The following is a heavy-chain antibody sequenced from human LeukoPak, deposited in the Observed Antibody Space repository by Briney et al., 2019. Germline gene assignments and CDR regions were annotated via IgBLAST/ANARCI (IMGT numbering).Heavy chain of an antibody. CDR2: ISGSGGST. V-gene: IGHV3-23*01. Sequence: GGSLRLSCPASGFTFSSYAMSWVRQAPGKGLEWVSAISGSGGSTYYADSVKGRFTISRDNSKNTLYLQMNSLRAEDTAVYYCAKETYYYDSSGGYGMDVWGQGTTVTVSS. D-gene: IGHD3-22*01. J-gene: IGHJ6*02. CDR1: GFTFSSYA. CDR3: AKETYYYDSSGGYGMDV.